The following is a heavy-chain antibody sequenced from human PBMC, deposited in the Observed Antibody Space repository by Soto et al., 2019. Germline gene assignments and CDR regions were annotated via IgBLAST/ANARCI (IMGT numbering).Heavy chain of an antibody. V-gene: IGHV6-1*01. CDR2: TYYRSKWYN. J-gene: IGHJ6*02. CDR3: ARDKGGKLQLPGYYYGMDV. Sequence: SQTLSLPCAISGDSVSSNSAAWNWIRQSPSRGLEWLGRTYYRSKWYNDYAVSVKSRITINPDTSKNQFSLQLNSVTPEDTAVYYCARDKGGKLQLPGYYYGMDVWGQGTTVTVSS. CDR1: GDSVSSNSAA. D-gene: IGHD6-13*01.